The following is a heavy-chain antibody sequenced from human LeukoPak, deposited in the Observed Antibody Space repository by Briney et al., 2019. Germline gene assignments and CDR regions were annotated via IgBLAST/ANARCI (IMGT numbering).Heavy chain of an antibody. CDR3: ARAGDAFDI. J-gene: IGHJ3*02. Sequence: GRSLRLSCAASGFTFSSYGMHWVRQAPGKGLEWVAVISYDGSNKYYAYSVKGRFTISRDNSKNTLYLQMNSLRAEDTATYYCARAGDAFDIWGQGTMVTVSS. CDR2: ISYDGSNK. V-gene: IGHV3-30*03. CDR1: GFTFSSYG.